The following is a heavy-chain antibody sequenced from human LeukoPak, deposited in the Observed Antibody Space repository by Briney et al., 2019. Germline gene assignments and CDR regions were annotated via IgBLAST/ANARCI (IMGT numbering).Heavy chain of an antibody. V-gene: IGHV1-2*02. Sequence: GASVKVSCKASGYTFTGYYMHWVRQAPGQGLEWMGWINPNSGGTNSALKFQGRVTMTRDTSIITAYMELSRLRSDDTAVYFCARGSYDSSDYEYFQHWGQGTLVTVSS. CDR2: INPNSGGT. CDR1: GYTFTGYY. D-gene: IGHD3-22*01. CDR3: ARGSYDSSDYEYFQH. J-gene: IGHJ1*01.